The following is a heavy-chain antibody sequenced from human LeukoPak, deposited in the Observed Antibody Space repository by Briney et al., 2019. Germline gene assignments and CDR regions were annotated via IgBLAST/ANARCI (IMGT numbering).Heavy chain of an antibody. CDR1: GYTFTSYG. Sequence: ASVKVSCKASGYTFTSYGISWVRQAPGQGLEWMGWISAYNGNTNYAQKLQGRVTMTTDTSTSTAYMELSSLRSEDTAVYYCARDIGGISYFDYWGQGTLVTVSS. CDR3: ARDIGGISYFDY. D-gene: IGHD1-14*01. J-gene: IGHJ4*02. CDR2: ISAYNGNT. V-gene: IGHV1-18*01.